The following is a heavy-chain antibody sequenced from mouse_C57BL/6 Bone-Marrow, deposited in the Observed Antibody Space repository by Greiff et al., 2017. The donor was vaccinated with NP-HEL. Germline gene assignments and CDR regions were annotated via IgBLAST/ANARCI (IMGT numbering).Heavy chain of an antibody. J-gene: IGHJ4*01. CDR2: IDPSDSYT. CDR1: GYTFTSYW. D-gene: IGHD2-4*01. V-gene: IGHV1-50*01. CDR3: ARETWDDYDGYYYAMDY. Sequence: QVQLKESGAELVKPGASVKLSCKASGYTFTSYWMQWVKQRPGQGLEWIGEIDPSDSYTNYNQKFKGKATLTVDTSSSTAYMQLSSLTSEDSAVYYCARETWDDYDGYYYAMDYWGQGTSVTVSS.